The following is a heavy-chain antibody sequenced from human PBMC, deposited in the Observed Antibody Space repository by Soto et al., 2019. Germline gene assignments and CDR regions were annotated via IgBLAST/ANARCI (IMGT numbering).Heavy chain of an antibody. D-gene: IGHD6-19*01. CDR3: ARDDGWLILDY. J-gene: IGHJ4*02. V-gene: IGHV3-21*06. Sequence: PGGSLRLSCAAAGLDFNTYGRNWVRKAPGKGLEWVAFITRSSSYIYYADSVRGRFTLSRDNAKNSLYLQMNSLRAEDTAIYYCARDDGWLILDYWGQGTLVTVSS. CDR1: GLDFNTYG. CDR2: ITRSSSYI.